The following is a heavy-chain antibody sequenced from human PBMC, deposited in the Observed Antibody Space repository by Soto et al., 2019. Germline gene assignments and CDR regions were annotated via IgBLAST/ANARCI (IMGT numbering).Heavy chain of an antibody. CDR1: GFTCSSYA. Sequence: PGGSLRLSCAASGFTCSSYAMSWVRQAPGKGLEWVSAISGSGGSTYYADSVKGRFTISRDNSKNTLYLQMNSLRAEDTAVYYCATPPKFTAGTGFDYWGQGTLVTVSS. V-gene: IGHV3-23*01. CDR2: ISGSGGST. J-gene: IGHJ4*02. CDR3: ATPPKFTAGTGFDY. D-gene: IGHD6-13*01.